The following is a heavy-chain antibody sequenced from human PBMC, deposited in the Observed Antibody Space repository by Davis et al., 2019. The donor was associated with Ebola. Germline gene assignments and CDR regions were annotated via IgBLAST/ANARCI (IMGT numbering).Heavy chain of an antibody. CDR1: GFPFSDYY. V-gene: IGHV3-11*01. CDR2: ISDTSRTI. CDR3: ARAAVSASKSWFDP. Sequence: GGSLRLSCAASGFPFSDYYMSWIRQAPGKGLELVSYISDTSRTIYYADSVKGRFTISRDNAKKSLFLQMNSLGAEDTAVYYCARAAVSASKSWFDPWGQGTLVTVSS. J-gene: IGHJ5*02. D-gene: IGHD2-2*01.